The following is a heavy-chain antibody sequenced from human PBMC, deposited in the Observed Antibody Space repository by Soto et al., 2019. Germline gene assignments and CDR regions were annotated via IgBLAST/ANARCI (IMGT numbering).Heavy chain of an antibody. CDR3: ARDLRDYRGIYGMDV. D-gene: IGHD4-4*01. Sequence: GGSLRLSCAASGFTFSSYAMHWVRQAPGKGLEWVAVISYDGSNKYYADSVKGRFTISRDNSKNTLYLQMNSLRAEDTAVYYCARDLRDYRGIYGMDVWGQGTTVTVSS. V-gene: IGHV3-30-3*01. CDR2: ISYDGSNK. CDR1: GFTFSSYA. J-gene: IGHJ6*02.